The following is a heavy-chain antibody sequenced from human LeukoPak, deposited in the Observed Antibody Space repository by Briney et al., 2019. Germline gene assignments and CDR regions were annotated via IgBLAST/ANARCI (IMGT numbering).Heavy chain of an antibody. D-gene: IGHD2-2*01. Sequence: SETLSLTCAVSGGSFSGFDWNWIRQPPGKGLEWIGEINHSGSTNYNPSLKSRVTISVDTSKNQFSLKLSSVSAADTAVYYCARGTVPAPEARWPHWFDPWGQGTLVTVSS. CDR1: GGSFSGFD. CDR3: ARGTVPAPEARWPHWFDP. V-gene: IGHV4-34*01. J-gene: IGHJ5*02. CDR2: INHSGST.